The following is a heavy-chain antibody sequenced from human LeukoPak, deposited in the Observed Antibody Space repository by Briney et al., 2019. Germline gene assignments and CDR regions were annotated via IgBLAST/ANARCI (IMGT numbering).Heavy chain of an antibody. CDR1: GGTFSSYA. J-gene: IGHJ4*02. D-gene: IGHD3-22*01. Sequence: SVKVSCKASGGTFSSYAISWVRQAPGQGLEWMGRIIPILGIANYAQKFQGRVTITADKSTSTAYMELSSLRSEDTAVYYCARDAYYYDSSGYYLVDYWGQGTLVTVFS. CDR3: ARDAYYYDSSGYYLVDY. V-gene: IGHV1-69*04. CDR2: IIPILGIA.